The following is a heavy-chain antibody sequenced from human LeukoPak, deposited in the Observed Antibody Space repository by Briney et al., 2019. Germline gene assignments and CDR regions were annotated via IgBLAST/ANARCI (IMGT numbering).Heavy chain of an antibody. CDR1: GFTFSSYS. J-gene: IGHJ6*03. CDR2: ISSSSSTI. Sequence: GGSLRLSCAASGFTFSSYSMNWVRQAPGKGLEWVSYISSSSSTIYYADSVKGRFTISRDNAKNSLYLQMNSLRAEDTAVYYCARKMTTVTNRLYYYYMDVWGKGTTVTVSS. D-gene: IGHD4-17*01. CDR3: ARKMTTVTNRLYYYYMDV. V-gene: IGHV3-48*01.